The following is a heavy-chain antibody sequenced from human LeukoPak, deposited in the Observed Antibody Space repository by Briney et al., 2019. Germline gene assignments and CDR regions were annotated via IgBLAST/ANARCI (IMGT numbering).Heavy chain of an antibody. Sequence: GGSLRLSCAASGFTFANSWMAWVRQAAGKGLEWVANIKQDGSTKHYADSLKGRFTISRDNPKNSLFLQMNNLRADDTAIYYCTRDTIGSLDYWGQGILVTVAS. CDR3: TRDTIGSLDY. J-gene: IGHJ4*02. CDR1: GFTFANSW. CDR2: IKQDGSTK. D-gene: IGHD1-26*01. V-gene: IGHV3-7*01.